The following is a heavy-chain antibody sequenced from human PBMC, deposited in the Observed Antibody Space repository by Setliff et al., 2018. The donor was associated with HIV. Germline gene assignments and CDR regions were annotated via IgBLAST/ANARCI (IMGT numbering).Heavy chain of an antibody. CDR3: ARDGEIGPDF. CDR2: ISVFDGDA. Sequence: ASVKVSCKASGYNFINYGISWVRQAPGQGLEWMGWISVFDGDATYAQNLQGRFTMTSDTSTTTAYMELRNLRSDDTAVYYCARDGEIGPDFWGQGTLVTVSS. D-gene: IGHD3-3*01. V-gene: IGHV1-18*01. J-gene: IGHJ4*02. CDR1: GYNFINYG.